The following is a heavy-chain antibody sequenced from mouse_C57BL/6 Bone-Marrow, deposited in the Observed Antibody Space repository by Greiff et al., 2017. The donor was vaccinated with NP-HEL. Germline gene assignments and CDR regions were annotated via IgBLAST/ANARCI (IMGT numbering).Heavy chain of an antibody. CDR3: ARIGVLKGV. D-gene: IGHD1-3*01. CDR2: INPYNGGT. V-gene: IGHV1-19*01. J-gene: IGHJ1*03. Sequence: EVQLVESGPVLVKPGASVKMSCKASGYTFTDYYMNWVKQSHGKSLEWIGVINPYNGGTSYNQKFKGKATLTVDKSSSTAYMELNSLTSEDSAVYYCARIGVLKGVWGTGTTVTVSS. CDR1: GYTFTDYY.